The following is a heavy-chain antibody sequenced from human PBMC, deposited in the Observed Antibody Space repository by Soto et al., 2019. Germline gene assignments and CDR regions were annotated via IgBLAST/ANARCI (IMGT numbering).Heavy chain of an antibody. D-gene: IGHD5-18*01. CDR2: IVVGSGNT. V-gene: IGHV1-58*01. J-gene: IGHJ4*02. CDR3: ATDKGDSYGYGNY. CDR1: GFTFTDSA. Sequence: SVKVSCKASGFTFTDSAVQWVRQTRGQRLEWIGWIVVGSGNTNYAQKFQERVTITRDMSTTTAYMELSSLRSEDTAVYYCATDKGDSYGYGNYWGQGTLVTVSS.